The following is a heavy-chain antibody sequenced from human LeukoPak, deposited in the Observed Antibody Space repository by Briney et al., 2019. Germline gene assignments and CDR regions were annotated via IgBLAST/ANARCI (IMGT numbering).Heavy chain of an antibody. J-gene: IGHJ4*02. V-gene: IGHV1-69*05. CDR2: IIPIFGTA. D-gene: IGHD6-6*01. CDR1: GGTFSSYA. CDR3: ARYSSSFGPGGYYFDY. Sequence: SVKVSCKASGGTFSSYAISWVRQAPGQGLEWMGGIIPIFGTANYAQKFQGRVTITTDESTSTAYMELSSLRSEDTAVYYCARYSSSFGPGGYYFDYWGQGTLVTVFS.